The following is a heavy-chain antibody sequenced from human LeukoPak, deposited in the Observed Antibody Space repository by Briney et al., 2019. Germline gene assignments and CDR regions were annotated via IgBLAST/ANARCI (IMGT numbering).Heavy chain of an antibody. CDR1: GGSISSSSYY. Sequence: SETLSLTCTVSGGSISSSSYYWGWIRQPPGKGLEWIGSIYYSGSTYYNPSLKSRVTISVDTSKNQFSLKLSSVTAADTAVYYCARGSGSYYVVIDYWGQGTLVTVSS. J-gene: IGHJ4*02. V-gene: IGHV4-39*01. D-gene: IGHD1-26*01. CDR2: IYYSGST. CDR3: ARGSGSYYVVIDY.